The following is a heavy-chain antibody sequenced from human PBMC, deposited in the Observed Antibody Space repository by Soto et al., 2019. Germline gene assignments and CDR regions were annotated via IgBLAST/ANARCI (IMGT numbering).Heavy chain of an antibody. CDR3: AKGSYTNYNWFDP. CDR2: MSGSGDNT. CDR1: GFTFSSHA. Sequence: EVQLLESGGGLVQPGGSLRLSCAASGFTFSSHAMSWVRQAPGKGSEWVSSMSGSGDNTYHADSVKGRFTVSRDNSKNTLYLQMNSLRVEDTAVYYCAKGSYTNYNWFDPWGQGTLVTVSS. D-gene: IGHD4-4*01. J-gene: IGHJ5*02. V-gene: IGHV3-23*01.